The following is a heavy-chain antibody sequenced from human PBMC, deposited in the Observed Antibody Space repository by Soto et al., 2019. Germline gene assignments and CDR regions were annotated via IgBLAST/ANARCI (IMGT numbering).Heavy chain of an antibody. CDR3: ARGGQGYSYALGSAYYGMDV. V-gene: IGHV3-11*04. Sequence: GGSLRLSCAASGFTFSDYYMSWIRQAPGKGLEWVSYISSSGSTIYYADSVKGRFTISRDNAKNSLYLQMNSLRDEDTAVYYCARGGQGYSYALGSAYYGMDVWGQGTTVTAP. CDR1: GFTFSDYY. D-gene: IGHD5-18*01. J-gene: IGHJ6*02. CDR2: ISSSGSTI.